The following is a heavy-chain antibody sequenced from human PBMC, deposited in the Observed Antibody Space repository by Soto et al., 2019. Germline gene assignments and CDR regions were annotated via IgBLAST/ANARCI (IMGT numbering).Heavy chain of an antibody. J-gene: IGHJ4*02. D-gene: IGHD4-17*01. CDR1: GGSVSNKTYY. V-gene: IGHV4-61*01. CDR2: VYYSGTT. CDR3: ARTTAVPNTLRSRYFFDY. Sequence: SETLSLTCSVSGGSVSNKTYYWSWIRQPPGKRLEWIGYVYYSGTTNYNPSLKSRVTISVDLSKNQFSLRLSSVTTADTALYYCARTTAVPNTLRSRYFFDYWGQGTLVTVS.